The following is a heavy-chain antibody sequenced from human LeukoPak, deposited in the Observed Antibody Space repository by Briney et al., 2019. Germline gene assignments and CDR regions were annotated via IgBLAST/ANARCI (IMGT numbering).Heavy chain of an antibody. D-gene: IGHD6-19*01. V-gene: IGHV3-23*01. CDR1: GFTFSSYA. J-gene: IGHJ6*02. CDR2: ISGSGGST. CDR3: AKERVAGTCYYYYGMDV. Sequence: GASLRLSCAASGFTFSSYAMSWVRQAPGKGLEWVSAISGSGGSTYYADSVKGRFTIYRDNYKNTLYLQMNSLRAEDTAVYYCAKERVAGTCYYYYGMDVWGQGTTVTVSS.